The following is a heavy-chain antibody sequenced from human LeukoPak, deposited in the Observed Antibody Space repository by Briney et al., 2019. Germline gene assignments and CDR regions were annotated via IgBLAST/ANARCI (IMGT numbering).Heavy chain of an antibody. D-gene: IGHD3-3*01. CDR3: ARADSEGVTIFGVVIIGPLGY. J-gene: IGHJ4*02. Sequence: GGSLRLSCAASGFTFSSYAMSWVRQAPGKGLEWVSAISGSGGSTYYADTVKGRFTISRDNSKNTLYLQMTSLRAEDTAVYYCARADSEGVTIFGVVIIGPLGYWGQGTLVTVSS. CDR1: GFTFSSYA. CDR2: ISGSGGST. V-gene: IGHV3-23*01.